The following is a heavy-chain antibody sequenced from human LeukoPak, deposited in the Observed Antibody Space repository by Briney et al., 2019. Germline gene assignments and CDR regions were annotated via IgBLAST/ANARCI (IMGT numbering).Heavy chain of an antibody. D-gene: IGHD5-12*01. Sequence: PGGSLRLSCAASGFTFRSYAMSWVRQAPGKGLEWVSAISGSGGSTYYADSVKGRFTISRDNSKNTLYLQMNSLRAEDTAVYYCAKTPLVIVATTTTFDYWGQGTLVTVSS. CDR3: AKTPLVIVATTTTFDY. J-gene: IGHJ4*02. CDR2: ISGSGGST. CDR1: GFTFRSYA. V-gene: IGHV3-23*01.